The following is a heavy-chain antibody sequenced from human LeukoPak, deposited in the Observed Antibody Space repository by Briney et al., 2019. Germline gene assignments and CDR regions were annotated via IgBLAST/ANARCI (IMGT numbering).Heavy chain of an antibody. CDR3: ARRLGRQRHFDY. CDR1: GGSFSGYY. CDR2: INHSGST. Sequence: SETLSLTCAVYGGSFSGYYWSWIRQPPGKGLEWIGEINHSGSTNYNPSLKSRVTISVDTSKNQFSLKLSSVTAADTAVYYCARRLGRQRHFDYWGQGTLVTVSS. J-gene: IGHJ4*02. D-gene: IGHD7-27*01. V-gene: IGHV4-34*01.